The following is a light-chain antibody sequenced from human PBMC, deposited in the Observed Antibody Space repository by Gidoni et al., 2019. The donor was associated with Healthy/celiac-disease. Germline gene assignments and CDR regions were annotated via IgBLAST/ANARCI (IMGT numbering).Light chain of an antibody. CDR3: QQSYSTPYT. Sequence: DIQMTQSPSSLSASVGDRVTITCRASQSISSYLNWYQQKPGKAPKLLIYAASSLQSGVPSRFSGSGSGTAFTLTIRSLPPEDFATYSCQQSYSTPYTFGQGTKLEI. V-gene: IGKV1-39*01. J-gene: IGKJ2*01. CDR2: AAS. CDR1: QSISSY.